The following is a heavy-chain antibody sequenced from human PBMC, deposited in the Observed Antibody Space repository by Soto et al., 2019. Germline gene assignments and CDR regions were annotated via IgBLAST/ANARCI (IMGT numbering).Heavy chain of an antibody. V-gene: IGHV3-23*01. CDR1: GFTFRSYA. CDR2: LLRSGSST. D-gene: IGHD4-17*01. Sequence: GGSLRLSCAASGFTFRSYAMSWARQAPGKGLEWVSSLLRSGSSTYYADSVKGRFTISSDISANSLYLQMDSLRAEDAAVYYCAKDAVAGDGVWLLDSWGQGTVVTVSS. CDR3: AKDAVAGDGVWLLDS. J-gene: IGHJ5*01.